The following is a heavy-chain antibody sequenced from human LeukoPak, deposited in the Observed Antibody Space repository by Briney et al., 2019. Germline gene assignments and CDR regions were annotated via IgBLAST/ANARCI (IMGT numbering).Heavy chain of an antibody. CDR2: IYYSGST. V-gene: IGHV4-61*01. J-gene: IGHJ2*01. Sequence: SETPSLTCTVSGGSISTSSYYWSWIRQPPGKGLEYIGYIYYSGSTNYNPSLNSRVTIPVDSSKNQFSLKLSSVTVADTAVYYCARPYYYGSGNYYNWYLDLWGRGTLVTVSS. D-gene: IGHD3-10*01. CDR3: ARPYYYGSGNYYNWYLDL. CDR1: GGSISTSSYY.